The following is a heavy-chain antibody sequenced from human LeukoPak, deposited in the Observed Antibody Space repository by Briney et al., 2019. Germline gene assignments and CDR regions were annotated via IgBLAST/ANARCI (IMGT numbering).Heavy chain of an antibody. CDR1: GGSFSGYY. D-gene: IGHD3-16*01. Sequence: SETLSLTCAVYGGSFSGYYWSWIRQPPGKGLEWIGEINHSGSTNYNPSLKSRVTISVDTSKNQFSLKLSSVTAGDTAVYYCARGYNDDYGLSRWVGNHYYYYMDVWGKGTTVTVSS. J-gene: IGHJ6*03. CDR3: ARGYNDDYGLSRWVGNHYYYYMDV. CDR2: INHSGST. V-gene: IGHV4-34*01.